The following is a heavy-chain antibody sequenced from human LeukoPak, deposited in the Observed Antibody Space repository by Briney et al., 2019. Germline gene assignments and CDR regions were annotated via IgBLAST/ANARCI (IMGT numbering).Heavy chain of an antibody. V-gene: IGHV3-66*01. J-gene: IGHJ6*02. CDR3: AKDFYNHYGGGFV. Sequence: GGSLRLSCMFSGFNVSSRYMTWVRQAPGKGLEAVSVVYAGGTTYHTDSVKGRFIASRDNSKNTVFLQMNNLRVDDTAVYFFAKDFYNHYGGGFVWGRGTTVIVSS. CDR2: VYAGGTT. CDR1: GFNVSSRY. D-gene: IGHD4-17*01.